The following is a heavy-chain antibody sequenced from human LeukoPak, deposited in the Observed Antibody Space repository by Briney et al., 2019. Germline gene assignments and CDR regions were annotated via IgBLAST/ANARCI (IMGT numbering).Heavy chain of an antibody. CDR3: ARDYLPQTGWFDP. Sequence: SEILPLTCTVSGGSISSYYWSWIRQPPGKGLEWIGYIYYSGSTNCNPSLKSRVTISVDTSKNQFSLKLSSVTAADTAVYYCARDYLPQTGWFDPWGQGTLVTVSS. CDR1: GGSISSYY. V-gene: IGHV4-59*01. CDR2: IYYSGST. D-gene: IGHD1-14*01. J-gene: IGHJ5*02.